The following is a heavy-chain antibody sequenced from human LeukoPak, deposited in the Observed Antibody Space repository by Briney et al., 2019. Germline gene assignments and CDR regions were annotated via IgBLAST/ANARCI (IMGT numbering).Heavy chain of an antibody. D-gene: IGHD5-18*01. CDR1: GFTFSSSE. CDR3: ARDLVQLWSKDY. J-gene: IGHJ4*02. Sequence: PGGSLRLSCAASGFTFSSSEMNWVRQAPGKGLEWVSYVSSSGGTTYYADSVKGRFTISRDNAKSSLYLQMNSLRAEDTAVYYCARDLVQLWSKDYWGQGTLVTVSS. CDR2: VSSSGGTT. V-gene: IGHV3-48*03.